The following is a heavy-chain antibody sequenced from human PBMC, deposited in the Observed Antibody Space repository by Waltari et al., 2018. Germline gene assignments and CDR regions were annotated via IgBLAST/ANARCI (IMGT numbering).Heavy chain of an antibody. CDR1: GFTFSSYG. CDR2: IRYDGSNK. V-gene: IGHV3-30*02. J-gene: IGHJ6*02. CDR3: ANSRQGYYYYGMDV. Sequence: QVQLVESGGGVVQPGGSLRLSCAASGFTFSSYGMHWVRQAPGKGLEWVAFIRYDGSNKYSADSVKGRFTISRDKSKNTLYRQMNSLRAEDTAVYYCANSRQGYYYYGMDVWCQGTTVTVSS.